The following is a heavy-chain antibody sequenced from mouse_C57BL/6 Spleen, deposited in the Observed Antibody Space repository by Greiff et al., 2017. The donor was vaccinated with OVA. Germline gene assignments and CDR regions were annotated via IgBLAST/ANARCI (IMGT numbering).Heavy chain of an antibody. CDR2: ISSGGSYT. V-gene: IGHV5-6*01. J-gene: IGHJ4*01. Sequence: EVKLQESGGDLVKPGGSLKLSCAASGFTFSSYGMSWVRQTPDKRLEWVATISSGGSYTYYPDSVKGRFTISRDNAKNTLYLQMSSLKSEDTAMYYCARQMILDYWGQGTSVTVSS. D-gene: IGHD2-4*01. CDR1: GFTFSSYG. CDR3: ARQMILDY.